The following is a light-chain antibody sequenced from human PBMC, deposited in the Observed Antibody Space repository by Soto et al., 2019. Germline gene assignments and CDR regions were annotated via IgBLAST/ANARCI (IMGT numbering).Light chain of an antibody. CDR1: QSVSSY. Sequence: EIVLTQSPATLSLSPGERATLSCRASQSVSSYLAWYQQKPGQAPRLLIYDASNRATGIPARFSGSGSGTDFTLTISSLDPEDFAVYYCQQRSNWRGWTFGQGTKVEIK. CDR2: DAS. V-gene: IGKV3-11*01. J-gene: IGKJ1*01. CDR3: QQRSNWRGWT.